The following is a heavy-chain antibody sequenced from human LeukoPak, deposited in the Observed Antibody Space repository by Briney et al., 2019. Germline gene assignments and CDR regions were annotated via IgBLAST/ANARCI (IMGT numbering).Heavy chain of an antibody. CDR2: ISYSGST. CDR3: ARVAGGGYDSGVCDF. J-gene: IGHJ4*02. CDR1: GGSISSYY. V-gene: IGHV4-59*01. Sequence: SETLSLTCTVSGGSISSYYWSWIRQSPGKGLEWIGYISYSGSTDSNPSLKSRLTISVDTSKNQFSLRLGSLTAADTAVYYCARVAGGGYDSGVCDFWGQGTLVTVSS. D-gene: IGHD5-12*01.